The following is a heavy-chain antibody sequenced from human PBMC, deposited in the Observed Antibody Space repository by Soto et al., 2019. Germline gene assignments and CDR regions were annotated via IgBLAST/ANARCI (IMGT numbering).Heavy chain of an antibody. V-gene: IGHV3-23*01. D-gene: IGHD3-22*01. CDR1: RCTFSSYA. J-gene: IGHJ4*02. Sequence: GGSLRLSWAASRCTFSSYAMSWVRQAPGNGLECVSAISGSGGSTYCADSVKGPFTISSDNSKNTLYLQMNSLRAEDTDVYYCAKDHQSYDTPPLSGFDYWGPGTLVTVSS. CDR2: ISGSGGST. CDR3: AKDHQSYDTPPLSGFDY.